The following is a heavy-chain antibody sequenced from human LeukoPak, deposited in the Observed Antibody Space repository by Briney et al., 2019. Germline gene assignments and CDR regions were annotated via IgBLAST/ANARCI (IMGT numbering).Heavy chain of an antibody. CDR1: GLTFSTSC. CDR2: IGPTGSDR. Sequence: PGGSLRLSCTASGLTFSTSCFHWVRQAPGKGLEWVAPIGPTGSDRYHADSIKGRFPISRDNANNFLYLQMNSLRAEDTAVYFCATETNGRHYDYWGQGTLLTVSS. D-gene: IGHD1-14*01. CDR3: ATETNGRHYDY. V-gene: IGHV3-21*01. J-gene: IGHJ4*02.